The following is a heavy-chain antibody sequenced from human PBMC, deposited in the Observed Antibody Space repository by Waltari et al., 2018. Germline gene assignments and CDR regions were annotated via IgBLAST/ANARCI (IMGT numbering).Heavy chain of an antibody. CDR3: ARAISYYYYGMDV. D-gene: IGHD2-2*01. Sequence: QVQLQESGPGLVKPSQTLSLTCPVSGGSISRGSSYCSWIRQPAGKGLEWIGRIYTSGSTNYNPSLKSRVTISVDTSKNQFSLKLSSVTAADTAVYYCARAISYYYYGMDVWGQGTTVTVSS. J-gene: IGHJ6*02. CDR1: GGSISRGSSY. V-gene: IGHV4-61*02. CDR2: IYTSGST.